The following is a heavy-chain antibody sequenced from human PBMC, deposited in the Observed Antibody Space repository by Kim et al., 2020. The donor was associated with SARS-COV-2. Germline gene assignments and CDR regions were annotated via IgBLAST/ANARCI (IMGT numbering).Heavy chain of an antibody. CDR3: TRRDGDAFD. V-gene: IGHV3-73*01. J-gene: IGHJ4*02. Sequence: YATAYAASVKGRFTISRDDSKNTAYLQVNSLKTEDTAVYYCTRRDGDAFDWGQGTLVTVSS. D-gene: IGHD4-17*01. CDR2: YAT.